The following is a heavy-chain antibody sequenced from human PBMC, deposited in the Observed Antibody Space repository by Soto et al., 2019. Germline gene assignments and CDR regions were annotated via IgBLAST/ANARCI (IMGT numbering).Heavy chain of an antibody. D-gene: IGHD3-22*01. CDR1: GFTFSSYA. V-gene: IGHV3-23*01. CDR2: ISGSGGST. Sequence: EVQLLESGGGLVQPGGSLRLSCAASGFTFSSYAMSWVRQAPGKGLEWVSAISGSGGSTYYADSVKGRFTISRDNSKNTLYLQMNSLRAEDTAVYYCAKLYYYDSSGYYYKYYFDYWGQGTLVTVSS. J-gene: IGHJ4*02. CDR3: AKLYYYDSSGYYYKYYFDY.